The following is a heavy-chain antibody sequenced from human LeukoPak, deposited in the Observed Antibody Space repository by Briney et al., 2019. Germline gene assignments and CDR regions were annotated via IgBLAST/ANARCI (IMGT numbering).Heavy chain of an antibody. Sequence: SETLSLTCTVSGGSISSSSYYWSWIRQPPGKGLEWIGYIYYSGSTNYNPSLKSRVTISVDTSKNQFSLRLNSVTAADTAVYYCARGPYSSDWNFDYWGQGTLVTVSS. D-gene: IGHD6-19*01. CDR3: ARGPYSSDWNFDY. J-gene: IGHJ4*02. CDR2: IYYSGST. CDR1: GGSISSSSYY. V-gene: IGHV4-61*01.